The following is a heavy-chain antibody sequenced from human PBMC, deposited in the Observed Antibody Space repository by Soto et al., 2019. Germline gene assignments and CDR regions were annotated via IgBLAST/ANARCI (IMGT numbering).Heavy chain of an antibody. Sequence: QVQLVQSGAEVKMPGSSVKVSCKASGGTFSNYAVNWVRQAPGQGLEWMGGIIPIFGTTNTAQKFQGRVTIKADESTSTVFMELSSLRSEDTAMYYFAQEHLTTVTTRWGQGTLVTVSS. J-gene: IGHJ4*02. D-gene: IGHD4-17*01. CDR2: IIPIFGTT. V-gene: IGHV1-69*12. CDR3: AQEHLTTVTTR. CDR1: GGTFSNYA.